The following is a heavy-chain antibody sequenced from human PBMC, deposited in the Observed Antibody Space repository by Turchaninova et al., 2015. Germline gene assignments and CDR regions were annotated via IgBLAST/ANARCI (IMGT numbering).Heavy chain of an antibody. CDR2: IFNGGCP. D-gene: IGHD3-3*01. CDR3: ARLYDIWSGYINF. Sequence: QLQLQESGPGLVKPSETLSLTCTVSGGSISSTSYYWGWIRQPPGKGLEWRGWIFNGGCPYYNPSLKSRVTISMDTSMNQFSRRVSSVTAADTAIYYCARLYDIWSGYINFWGQGTLVTVSS. J-gene: IGHJ4*02. V-gene: IGHV4-39*01. CDR1: GGSISSTSYY.